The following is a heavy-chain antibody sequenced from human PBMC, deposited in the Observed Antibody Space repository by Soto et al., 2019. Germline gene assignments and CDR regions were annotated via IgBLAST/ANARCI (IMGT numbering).Heavy chain of an antibody. Sequence: TLSVTCSVSGGYISSSRYYWGWISKPPGKGLEWIGSIYYSGSTYYNPSLKSRVTISVDTSKNQFSLKLSSVTAADTAVYYCANEHKSITIFEVGGMDVWGQGTTVTVSS. CDR2: IYYSGST. CDR3: ANEHKSITIFEVGGMDV. CDR1: GGYISSSRYY. J-gene: IGHJ6*02. D-gene: IGHD3-3*01. V-gene: IGHV4-39*01.